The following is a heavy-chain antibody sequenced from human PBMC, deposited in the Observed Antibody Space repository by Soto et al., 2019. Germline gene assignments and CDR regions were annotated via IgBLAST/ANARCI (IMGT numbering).Heavy chain of an antibody. CDR1: GFTFSSYA. D-gene: IGHD2-2*01. V-gene: IGHV3-30-3*01. Sequence: QVQLVESGGGVVQPGRSLRLSCAASGFTFSSYAMHWVRQAPGKGLEWVAVISYDGSNKYYADSVKGRFTISRDTSKNTLYLQMNSLRAEDRAVYYCARSREVPAGEAFDYWGQGTLVTVSS. CDR2: ISYDGSNK. J-gene: IGHJ4*02. CDR3: ARSREVPAGEAFDY.